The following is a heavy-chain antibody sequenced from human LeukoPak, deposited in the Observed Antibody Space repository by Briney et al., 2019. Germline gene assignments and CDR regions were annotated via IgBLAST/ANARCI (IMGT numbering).Heavy chain of an antibody. J-gene: IGHJ4*02. CDR3: ARAYSGYEYYFDY. V-gene: IGHV4-59*01. Sequence: PSETLSLTCTVSGGSISSYYWSWIRQPPGKGLEWIGYIYYSGSTNYNPSLKSRVTISVDTSKNQFSLKLSSVTAADTAVYYCARAYSGYEYYFDYWGQGTLVTVSS. CDR2: IYYSGST. CDR1: GGSISSYY. D-gene: IGHD5-12*01.